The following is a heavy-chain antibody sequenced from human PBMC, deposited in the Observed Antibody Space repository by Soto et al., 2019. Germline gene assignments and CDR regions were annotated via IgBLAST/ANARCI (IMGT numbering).Heavy chain of an antibody. CDR3: AKDKNYYDSSGYLQIFDY. D-gene: IGHD3-22*01. V-gene: IGHV3-30*18. Sequence: GGSLRLSCAASGFTLSSYGMHWVRQAPGKGLEWVAVISYDGSNKYYADSVKGRFTISRDNSKNTLYLQMNSLRAEDTAVYYCAKDKNYYDSSGYLQIFDYWGQGTLVTVSS. CDR2: ISYDGSNK. J-gene: IGHJ4*02. CDR1: GFTLSSYG.